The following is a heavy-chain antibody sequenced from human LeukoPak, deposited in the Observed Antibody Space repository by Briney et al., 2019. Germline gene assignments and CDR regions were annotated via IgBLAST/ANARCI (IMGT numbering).Heavy chain of an antibody. Sequence: GRSLRLSCAASGFTFSAYGMHWVRQAPGKGLDWVANIGYDGTSKYYADSVKGRFTISRDNSKNTLYLEMNSLRAEDTAVYYCAKDRESYGGNLQYYFDYWGQGTLVTVSS. CDR2: IGYDGTSK. J-gene: IGHJ4*02. CDR1: GFTFSAYG. CDR3: AKDRESYGGNLQYYFDY. D-gene: IGHD4/OR15-4a*01. V-gene: IGHV3-33*06.